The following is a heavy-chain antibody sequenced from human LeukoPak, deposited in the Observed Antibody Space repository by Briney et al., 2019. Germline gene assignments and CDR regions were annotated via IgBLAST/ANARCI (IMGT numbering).Heavy chain of an antibody. Sequence: SETLSLTCTVSGGSISSYYWNWIRQPPGKGLEWIGYIYYSGSTNYNPSLKSRVTISLDTSKNQFSLKLSSVTAADTAMYYCAKGAATKGFSIDFYYYYMDVWGKGTTVTVSS. CDR3: AKGAATKGFSIDFYYYYMDV. J-gene: IGHJ6*03. D-gene: IGHD1-1*01. V-gene: IGHV4-59*01. CDR2: IYYSGST. CDR1: GGSISSYY.